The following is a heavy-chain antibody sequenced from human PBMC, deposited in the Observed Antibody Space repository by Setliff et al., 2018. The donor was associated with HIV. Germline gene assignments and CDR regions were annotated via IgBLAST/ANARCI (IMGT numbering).Heavy chain of an antibody. CDR2: VYYSGIT. Sequence: SETLSLTCSVSGGSISSHYWSWIRQPPGKGLEWIGYVYYSGITNYNVSLKSRVTISVDTSKNQFSLKLRSVTAADTAVYYCAGADYSDTGGYYSNFDYWGQGTLVTVSS. CDR1: GGSISSHY. CDR3: AGADYSDTGGYYSNFDY. J-gene: IGHJ4*02. D-gene: IGHD3-22*01. V-gene: IGHV4-59*11.